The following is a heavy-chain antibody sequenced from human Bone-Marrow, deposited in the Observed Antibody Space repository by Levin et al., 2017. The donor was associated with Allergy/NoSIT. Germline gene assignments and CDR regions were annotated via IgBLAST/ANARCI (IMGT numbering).Heavy chain of an antibody. Sequence: QAGGSLRLSCAASGFSFSNDWMTWVRQAPGKGLEWVANIDNEGGGIGYMDSVKGRFTISRDNAKNSLYLEMRTLRVEDTAIYYCTRNLGHYRLDSWGQGTLVTVSS. CDR1: GFSFSNDW. CDR2: IDNEGGGI. CDR3: TRNLGHYRLDS. J-gene: IGHJ4*02. D-gene: IGHD1-26*01. V-gene: IGHV3-7*01.